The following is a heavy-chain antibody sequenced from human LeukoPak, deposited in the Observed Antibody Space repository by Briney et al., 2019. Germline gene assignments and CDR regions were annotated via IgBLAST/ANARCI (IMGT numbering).Heavy chain of an antibody. D-gene: IGHD4-11*01. CDR3: ARSPLMTTYLVDF. J-gene: IGHJ4*02. V-gene: IGHV3-7*03. Sequence: PGGSLRLSCAASGFTFSTYWMSWVRQAPGKGLEWVANIKQDGSEKYYVDSVEGRFTISRDNARNSLYLQMNSLRAEDTALYYCARSPLMTTYLVDFWGQGTLVTVSS. CDR2: IKQDGSEK. CDR1: GFTFSTYW.